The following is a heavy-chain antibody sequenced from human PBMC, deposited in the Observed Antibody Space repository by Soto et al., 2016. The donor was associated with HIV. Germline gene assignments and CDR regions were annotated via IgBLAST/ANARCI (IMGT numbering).Heavy chain of an antibody. Sequence: EVQLVESGGGVVQPGGSLRLSCAASGFTFDDYAMHWVRQAPGKGLEWVSLISGDGGSTYYADSVKGRFTISRDNSKNSLYLQMNSLRTEDTALYYCAKDISTYYYGSGSPDFDYWGQGTLVTVSS. D-gene: IGHD3-10*01. V-gene: IGHV3-43*02. CDR2: ISGDGGST. J-gene: IGHJ4*02. CDR1: GFTFDDYA. CDR3: AKDISTYYYGSGSPDFDY.